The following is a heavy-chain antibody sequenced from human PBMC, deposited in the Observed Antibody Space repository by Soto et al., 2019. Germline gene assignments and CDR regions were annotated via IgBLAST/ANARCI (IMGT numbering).Heavy chain of an antibody. Sequence: GGSLSLSCTASGFPFGSYGMHWVRQAPGKGLEWVAVISYDGSNKYYADSVKGRFTISRDNSKNTLYLQMNSLRAEDTAVYYCAKDRITGTGLFDYWGQGTLVTVSS. V-gene: IGHV3-30*18. J-gene: IGHJ4*02. CDR1: GFPFGSYG. CDR2: ISYDGSNK. CDR3: AKDRITGTGLFDY. D-gene: IGHD1-20*01.